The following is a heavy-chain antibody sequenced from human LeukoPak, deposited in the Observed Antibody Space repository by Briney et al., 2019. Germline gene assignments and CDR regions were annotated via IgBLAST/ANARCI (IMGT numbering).Heavy chain of an antibody. CDR3: AKDRCSDHSCSGGSCYYLDY. Sequence: GGSLRLSCAASGFTFSSYGMHWVRQAPGKGLEWVAFIRYDGSNKYYADSVKGRFTISRDNSKNTLYLQMNSLRAEDTAVYYCAKDRCSDHSCSGGSCYYLDYWGQGTLVTVSS. CDR1: GFTFSSYG. CDR2: IRYDGSNK. D-gene: IGHD2-15*01. V-gene: IGHV3-30*02. J-gene: IGHJ4*02.